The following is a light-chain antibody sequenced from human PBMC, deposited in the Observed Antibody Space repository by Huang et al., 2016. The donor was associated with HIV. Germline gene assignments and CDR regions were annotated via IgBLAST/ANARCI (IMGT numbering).Light chain of an antibody. Sequence: EIVMTQSPATLSVSPGERATLSCRASQGVSNNIAWYLQKPGQTPRPLIHGASTRATGIAAKFSGRGSGTDFTLTITSLQPEDSAVYYCQHYNNWPPWTFGPGTQVEI. CDR3: QHYNNWPPWT. J-gene: IGKJ1*01. V-gene: IGKV3D-15*01. CDR1: QGVSNN. CDR2: GAS.